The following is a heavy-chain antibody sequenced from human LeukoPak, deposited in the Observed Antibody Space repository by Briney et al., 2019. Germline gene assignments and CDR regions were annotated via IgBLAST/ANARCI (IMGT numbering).Heavy chain of an antibody. Sequence: SETLSLTCTVSGGSISSYYWSWIRQPPGKGLEWIGYIYYSGSTNYNPSLKSRVTISVDTSKNQFSLKLSSVTAADTAVYYCATEGYSGSPHRGQGTLVTVSS. J-gene: IGHJ4*02. CDR2: IYYSGST. CDR1: GGSISSYY. V-gene: IGHV4-59*01. D-gene: IGHD1-26*01. CDR3: ATEGYSGSPH.